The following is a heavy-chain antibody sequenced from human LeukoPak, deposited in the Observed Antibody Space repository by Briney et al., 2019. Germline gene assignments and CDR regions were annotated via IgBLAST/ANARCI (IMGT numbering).Heavy chain of an antibody. V-gene: IGHV3-23*01. J-gene: IGHJ6*02. CDR1: GFTFSSYA. CDR2: ISGSGGST. CDR3: AKSLPRYYYYGMDV. Sequence: GGSLRLSCAASGFTFSSYAMSWVRQAPGKGLEWVSAISGSGGSTYYADSVRGRFTISRDNSKNTLYLQMNSLRAEDTAVYYCAKSLPRYYYYGMDVWGQGTTVTVSS.